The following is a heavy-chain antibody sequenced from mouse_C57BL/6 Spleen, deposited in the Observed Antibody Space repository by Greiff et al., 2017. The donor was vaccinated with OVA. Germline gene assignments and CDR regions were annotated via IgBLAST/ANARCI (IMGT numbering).Heavy chain of an antibody. D-gene: IGHD2-2*01. J-gene: IGHJ4*01. V-gene: IGHV1-18*01. CDR3: ARSIWLLHAMDY. CDR1: GYTFTDYN. Sequence: EVQLVESGPELVKPGASVKIPCKASGYTFTDYNMDWVKQSHGKSLEWIGDINPNNGGTIYNQKFKGKATLTVDKSSSTAYMELRSLTSEDTAVYYCARSIWLLHAMDYWGQGTSVTVSS. CDR2: INPNNGGT.